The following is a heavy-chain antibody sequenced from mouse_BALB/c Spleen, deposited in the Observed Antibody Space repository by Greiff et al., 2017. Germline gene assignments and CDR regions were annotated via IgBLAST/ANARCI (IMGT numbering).Heavy chain of an antibody. D-gene: IGHD1-1*01. CDR1: GFNIKDYY. Sequence: LVESGAELVRPGALVKLSCKASGFNIKDYYMHWVKQRPEQGLEWIGWIDPENGNTIYDPKFQGKASITADTSSNTAYLQLSSLTSEDTAVYYCARRLLRDAMDYWGQGTSVTVSS. V-gene: IGHV14-1*02. J-gene: IGHJ4*01. CDR2: IDPENGNT. CDR3: ARRLLRDAMDY.